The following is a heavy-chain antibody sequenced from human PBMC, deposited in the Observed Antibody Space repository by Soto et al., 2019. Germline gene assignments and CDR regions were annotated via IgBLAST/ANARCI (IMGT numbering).Heavy chain of an antibody. V-gene: IGHV1-69*02. CDR1: GGTFSSYT. J-gene: IGHJ4*02. D-gene: IGHD2-2*02. CDR2: IIPILGIA. Sequence: QVQLVQSGAEVKKPGSSVKVSCKASGGTFSSYTISWERQAPGQGLEWMGRIIPILGIANYAQKFQGRVTITVDKSTRTAYMELSSLRSEDTAVYYCAMEYCSSTSCYRDYWGQGTLVTVSS. CDR3: AMEYCSSTSCYRDY.